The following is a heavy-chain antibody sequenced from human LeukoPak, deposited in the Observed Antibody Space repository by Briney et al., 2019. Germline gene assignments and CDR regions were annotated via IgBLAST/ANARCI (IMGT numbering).Heavy chain of an antibody. V-gene: IGHV3-30-3*01. CDR2: ISYDGSNK. D-gene: IGHD4-17*01. CDR3: ASLCSYGDYVFGWVPFVLDAFDI. J-gene: IGHJ3*02. CDR1: GFTFSSYA. Sequence: PGGSLRLSCAASGFTFSSYAMHWVRQAPGKGLEWVAVISYDGSNKYYADSVKGRFTISRDNSKNTLYLQMNSLRAEDTAVYYCASLCSYGDYVFGWVPFVLDAFDIWGQGTTVTVSS.